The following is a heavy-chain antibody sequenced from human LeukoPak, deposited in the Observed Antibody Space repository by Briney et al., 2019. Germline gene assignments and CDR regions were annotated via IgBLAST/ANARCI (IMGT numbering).Heavy chain of an antibody. D-gene: IGHD1-14*01. J-gene: IGHJ2*01. CDR1: GGSITSGPHY. Sequence: SETLSLTCTVSGGSITSGPHYWNWIRQSAEKGLEWIGRVQTTGSLDYNPSLKSRVTISMDTSTNHFSLMMNSLTTTDTAVYYCARGTKSPRTTVLTSFWYFDLWGRGTLVTVSS. V-gene: IGHV4-61*02. CDR2: VQTTGSL. CDR3: ARGTKSPRTTVLTSFWYFDL.